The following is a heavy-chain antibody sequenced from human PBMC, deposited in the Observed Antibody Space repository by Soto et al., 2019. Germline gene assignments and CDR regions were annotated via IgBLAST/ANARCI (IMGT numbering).Heavy chain of an antibody. CDR3: ARLGGYYQSLDT. J-gene: IGHJ5*02. Sequence: QVQLQESGPGLVKPSETLSLTCTVSGGSISSYYWSWIRQPPGKGLEWIGYIYYSGSTNYNPSLMSGVTISLDTSKNQFALKLSSVTAADTAVYYCARLGGYYQSLDTWGQGTLVTVSS. V-gene: IGHV4-59*08. D-gene: IGHD3-22*01. CDR1: GGSISSYY. CDR2: IYYSGST.